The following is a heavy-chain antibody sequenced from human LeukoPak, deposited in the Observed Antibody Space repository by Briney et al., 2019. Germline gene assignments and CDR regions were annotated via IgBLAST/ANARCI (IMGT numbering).Heavy chain of an antibody. Sequence: PGGSLRLSCAASGFTFSGSAMHWVRQASGKGLEWVGRIRSKANSYATAYAASVKGRFTISRDDSKNTAYLQMNSLKTEDTAVCYCTIRASHFDYWGQGTLVTVSS. CDR3: TIRASHFDY. V-gene: IGHV3-73*01. J-gene: IGHJ4*02. CDR1: GFTFSGSA. CDR2: IRSKANSYAT.